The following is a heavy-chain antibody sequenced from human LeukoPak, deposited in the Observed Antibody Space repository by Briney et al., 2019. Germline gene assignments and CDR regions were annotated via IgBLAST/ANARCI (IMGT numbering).Heavy chain of an antibody. CDR1: GFTFSDYY. D-gene: IGHD3-9*01. J-gene: IGHJ6*02. CDR3: AREAQGGLTGSYYYYGMDV. Sequence: PGGSLRLSCAASGFTFSDYYMSWIRQAPGKGLEWVSYISSSGIHTDYADLVKGRFTISRDNAKNLLYLQMNSLRAEDTAVYYCAREAQGGLTGSYYYYGMDVWGQGTTVTVSS. V-gene: IGHV3-11*06. CDR2: ISSSGIHT.